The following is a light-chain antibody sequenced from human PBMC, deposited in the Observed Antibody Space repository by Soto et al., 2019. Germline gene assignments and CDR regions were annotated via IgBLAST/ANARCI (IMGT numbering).Light chain of an antibody. CDR3: QQFYNYPRT. CDR2: VAS. J-gene: IGKJ1*01. CDR1: QGISNY. V-gene: IGKV1-27*01. Sequence: DIQMTQSPSFLSASVGDRVTITCRASQGISNYLAWYQQKPGQVPKLLIYVASTLQSGVPSRFSGRGSGTDFTLTISYLQSEDFGTYYCQQFYNYPRTFGQGTKVDIK.